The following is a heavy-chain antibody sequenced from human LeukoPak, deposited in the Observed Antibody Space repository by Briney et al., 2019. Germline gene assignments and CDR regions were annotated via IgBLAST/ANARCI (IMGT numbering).Heavy chain of an antibody. Sequence: GGSLRLSCAASGFTFSSYAMHWVRQAPGKGLEWVAIISYDGSNKYYADSVKGRFTISRDNSKNTLYLQMNSLRAEDTAVYYCARGGVATYCSSTSCNMGGAFDIWGQGTMVTVSS. D-gene: IGHD2-2*02. CDR1: GFTFSSYA. J-gene: IGHJ3*02. V-gene: IGHV3-30-3*01. CDR2: ISYDGSNK. CDR3: ARGGVATYCSSTSCNMGGAFDI.